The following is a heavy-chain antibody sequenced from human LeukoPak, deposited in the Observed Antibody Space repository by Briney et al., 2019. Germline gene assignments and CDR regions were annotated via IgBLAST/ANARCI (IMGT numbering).Heavy chain of an antibody. V-gene: IGHV3-48*01. CDR2: ISSSSCTI. Sequence: GGSLRLSXAASGFTFSSYSMNWVRQTPGKGLEWLSYISSSSCTIYYADSVKGRFTISRDNAKNSLYLQMNSLRAEDTAVYYCASFSYCSGGSCYSEPWGQGTLVTVSS. D-gene: IGHD2-15*01. CDR3: ASFSYCSGGSCYSEP. J-gene: IGHJ5*02. CDR1: GFTFSSYS.